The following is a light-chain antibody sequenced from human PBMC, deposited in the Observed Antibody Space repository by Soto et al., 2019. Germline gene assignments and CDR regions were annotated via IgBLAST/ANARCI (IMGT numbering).Light chain of an antibody. J-gene: IGKJ3*01. CDR2: DTS. V-gene: IGKV3-15*01. CDR3: QQYSSWPFT. Sequence: EIVMTQSPVTLSVSPGERATLSCRASQSVSRKLVWYQQKPGQAPRLLIYDTSTRATGIPARFSGSGSGTEFTLTISSLQSEDSAIYYCQQYSSWPFTFGPGTKVAIE. CDR1: QSVSRK.